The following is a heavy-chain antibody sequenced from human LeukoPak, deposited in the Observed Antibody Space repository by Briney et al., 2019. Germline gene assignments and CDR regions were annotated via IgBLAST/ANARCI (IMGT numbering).Heavy chain of an antibody. V-gene: IGHV3-23*01. Sequence: PGGSLRLSCAASGFSFITFAMIWVRQSPGKGLEWVSAMPGSGAYTYYAGSVKGRFTISRDNSKNTLYLQMNSLRAEDTAVYYCAKAPINYYDSSGFHLPFDYWGQGTLVTVSS. D-gene: IGHD3-22*01. CDR3: AKAPINYYDSSGFHLPFDY. CDR2: MPGSGAYT. CDR1: GFSFITFA. J-gene: IGHJ4*02.